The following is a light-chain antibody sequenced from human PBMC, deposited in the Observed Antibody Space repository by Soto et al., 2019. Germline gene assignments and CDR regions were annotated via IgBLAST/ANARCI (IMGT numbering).Light chain of an antibody. J-gene: IGKJ1*01. Sequence: EMVMSQSPATLSVSPGDRASISGSASESVTTSLACYQQKPGQAPRLLIYGASSRATGIPNRFSGSGSGTDFTLTISRLEPEDFAVYYCQQYGSSPPWTFGQGTKVDI. V-gene: IGKV3-20*01. CDR3: QQYGSSPPWT. CDR1: ESVTTS. CDR2: GAS.